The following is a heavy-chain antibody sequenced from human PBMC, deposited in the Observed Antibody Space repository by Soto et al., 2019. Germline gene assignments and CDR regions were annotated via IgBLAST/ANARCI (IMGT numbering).Heavy chain of an antibody. CDR2: VSASGSIT. CDR3: AKGDCSGGRCYRGFDY. J-gene: IGHJ4*02. Sequence: GGSLRLSCAASGSTFSSYDMNWVREAPGKGLEWVSGVSASGSITSYADSAKGRFTISRDNAKNTVFLQMTGLRAEDTAVYFCAKGDCSGGRCYRGFDYWGQGTLVTVSS. CDR1: GSTFSSYD. V-gene: IGHV3-23*01. D-gene: IGHD2-15*01.